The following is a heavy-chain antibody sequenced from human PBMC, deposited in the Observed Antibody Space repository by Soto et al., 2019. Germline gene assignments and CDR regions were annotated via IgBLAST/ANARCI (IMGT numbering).Heavy chain of an antibody. V-gene: IGHV4-4*02. CDR2: IYHSGST. D-gene: IGHD3-22*01. Sequence: SETLSLTCAVSGGSISSSNWWSWVRQPPGKGLEWIGEIYHSGSTNYNPSLKSRVTISVDKSKNQFSLKLSSVTAADTAVYYCARDRYYYDSSGFLGWGQGTLVTVSS. CDR3: ARDRYYYDSSGFLG. CDR1: GGSISSSNW. J-gene: IGHJ4*02.